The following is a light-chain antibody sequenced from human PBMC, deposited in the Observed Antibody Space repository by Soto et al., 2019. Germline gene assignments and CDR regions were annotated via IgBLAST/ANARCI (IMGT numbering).Light chain of an antibody. CDR3: QLRSNRLFT. V-gene: IGKV3-11*01. CDR1: QSVSSY. J-gene: IGKJ3*01. Sequence: EIVLTQSPATLSLSPGERATLSCRASQSVSSYLAWYQQKPGQAPRLLIYDASNRATGIPARFSGSGSGTDFTLIISSLEPEDFAGDYCQLRSNRLFTFGPGTKVDIK. CDR2: DAS.